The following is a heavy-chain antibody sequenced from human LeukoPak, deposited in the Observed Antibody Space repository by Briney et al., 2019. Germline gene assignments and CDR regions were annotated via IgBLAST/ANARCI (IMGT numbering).Heavy chain of an antibody. CDR1: GGSISSYY. Sequence: SETLSLTCTVSGGSISSYYWSWIRQPPGKGLEWIGYIYYSGSTNYRPSLKSRVTISVDRSKNQFSLKLSSVTAADTAVYYCARGTAFNWLDPWGQGTLVIVSS. J-gene: IGHJ5*02. CDR2: IYYSGST. V-gene: IGHV4-59*08. CDR3: ARGTAFNWLDP.